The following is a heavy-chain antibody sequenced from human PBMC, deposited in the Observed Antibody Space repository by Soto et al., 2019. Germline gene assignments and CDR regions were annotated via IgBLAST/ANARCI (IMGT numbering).Heavy chain of an antibody. Sequence: SETLSLTCAVYGGSFSGYYWSWIRQPPGKGLEWIGEINHSGSTNYNPSLKSRVTISVDTSKNQFSLKLSSVTAADTAVYYCARAGSRGSTWFDPWAQGNLLPVSS. D-gene: IGHD6-19*01. CDR3: ARAGSRGSTWFDP. J-gene: IGHJ5*02. V-gene: IGHV4-34*01. CDR2: INHSGST. CDR1: GGSFSGYY.